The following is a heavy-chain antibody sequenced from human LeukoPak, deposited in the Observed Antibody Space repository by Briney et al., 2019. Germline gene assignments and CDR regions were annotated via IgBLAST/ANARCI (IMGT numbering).Heavy chain of an antibody. CDR3: APYVGVTFPGYMDV. D-gene: IGHD1-26*01. CDR1: GFTFSSYW. CDR2: IRQDGNEK. V-gene: IGHV3-7*01. Sequence: PGGSLRLSCAASGFTFSSYWMTWVRQAPGKGLEWVANIRQDGNEKYYVDSVKGRFTISRDNAKNSLFLQMNSLRAEDTAIYYCAPYVGVTFPGYMDVWGNGTTVTISS. J-gene: IGHJ6*03.